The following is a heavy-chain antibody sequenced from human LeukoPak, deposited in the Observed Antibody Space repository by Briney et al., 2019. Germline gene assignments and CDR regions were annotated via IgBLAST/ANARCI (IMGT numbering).Heavy chain of an antibody. J-gene: IGHJ4*02. D-gene: IGHD3-22*01. V-gene: IGHV3-21*04. CDR1: GFTFSIYS. CDR2: ISTSSTYI. CDR3: AKVFPLVSSDYYQGRGGYYFDN. Sequence: PGGSLRLSCAASGFTFSIYSMNWVRQAPGKGLEWVSSISTSSTYIDYADSMKGRFTISRDNAKKSLYLQMNSLRAEDTAVYYCAKVFPLVSSDYYQGRGGYYFDNWGQGTLVTVSS.